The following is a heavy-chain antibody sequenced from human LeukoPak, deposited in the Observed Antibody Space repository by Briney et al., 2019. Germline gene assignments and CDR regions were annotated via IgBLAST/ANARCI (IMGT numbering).Heavy chain of an antibody. D-gene: IGHD3-10*01. CDR3: ARGGLLWFGELIAGGYYYGMDV. Sequence: ASVKVSCKASGYTFTSYAMNWVRQAPGQGLEWMGWINTNTGNPTYAQGFTGRFVFSLDTSVSTAYLQISSLKAEDTAVYYCARGGLLWFGELIAGGYYYGMDVWGQGTTVTVSS. J-gene: IGHJ6*02. CDR1: GYTFTSYA. V-gene: IGHV7-4-1*02. CDR2: INTNTGNP.